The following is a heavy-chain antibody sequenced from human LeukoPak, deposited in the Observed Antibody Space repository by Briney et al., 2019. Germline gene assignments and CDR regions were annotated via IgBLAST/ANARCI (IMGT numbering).Heavy chain of an antibody. CDR1: GYSISSGYY. Sequence: PSETLSLTCTVSGYSISSGYYWGWIRQPPGKGLEWIGNIYHSGSTYYNPSLKSRVAISVDTSKNQFSLKLSSVTAADTAVYYCARGGSMVTDYWGQGTLVTVSS. D-gene: IGHD5-18*01. J-gene: IGHJ4*02. CDR2: IYHSGST. V-gene: IGHV4-38-2*02. CDR3: ARGGSMVTDY.